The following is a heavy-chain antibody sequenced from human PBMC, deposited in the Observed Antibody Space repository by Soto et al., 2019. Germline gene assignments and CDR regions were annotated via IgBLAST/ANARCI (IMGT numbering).Heavy chain of an antibody. J-gene: IGHJ4*02. CDR3: ARGRGAMVLGVTNRSLERRGRGGFADY. D-gene: IGHD3-10*01. Sequence: QVQLQQWGAGLLKPSETLSLTCAVYGGSFSGYYWSWIRQPPGKGLEWIGEINHSGSTNYNPSLKSLVNISVDTSKNQFALKVSSVTAADTAVYYCARGRGAMVLGVTNRSLERRGRGGFADYWGQGTLVTVSS. V-gene: IGHV4-34*01. CDR1: GGSFSGYY. CDR2: INHSGST.